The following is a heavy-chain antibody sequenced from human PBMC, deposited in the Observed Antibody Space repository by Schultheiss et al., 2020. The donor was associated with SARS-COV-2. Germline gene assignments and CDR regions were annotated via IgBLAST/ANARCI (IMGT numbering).Heavy chain of an antibody. CDR2: ISGSGGST. CDR1: EFTFRNYR. D-gene: IGHD4-17*01. CDR3: AKEDYGDTDYFDY. J-gene: IGHJ4*02. Sequence: GGSLRLSCAASEFTFRNYRINWVRQAPGKGLEWVSAISGSGGSTYYADSVKGRFTISRDNSKNTLYLQMNSLRAEDTAVYYCAKEDYGDTDYFDYWGQGTLVTVSS. V-gene: IGHV3-23*01.